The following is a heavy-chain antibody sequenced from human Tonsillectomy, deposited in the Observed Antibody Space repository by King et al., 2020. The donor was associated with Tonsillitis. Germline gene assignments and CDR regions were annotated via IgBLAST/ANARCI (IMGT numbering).Heavy chain of an antibody. V-gene: IGHV4-61*02. D-gene: IGHD4-17*01. J-gene: IGHJ4*02. CDR3: AREDYGDYPY. Sequence: VQLQESGPGLVKPSQTLSLTCAVSGDSINSGPYYWNWIRQPAGKGLEWIGRIAASGSNSPNPSLNSRVTISVDTSKNQFSLRLTSVTAADTAVYYCAREDYGDYPYWGQGTLVTVSP. CDR1: GDSINSGPYY. CDR2: IAASGSN.